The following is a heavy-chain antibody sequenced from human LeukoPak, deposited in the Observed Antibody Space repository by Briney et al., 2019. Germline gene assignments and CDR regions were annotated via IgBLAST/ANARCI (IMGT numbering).Heavy chain of an antibody. Sequence: GGSLRLSCAASGFTFSSYWMYWVRQVAGKGPVWVSRIKYDGSSTAYADSVKSRFTISRDNAKNTLYLQMNSLRAEDTAVYYCTTLYGGSLDYWGQGTLVTVSS. CDR3: TTLYGGSLDY. CDR2: IKYDGSST. D-gene: IGHD5-12*01. J-gene: IGHJ4*02. CDR1: GFTFSSYW. V-gene: IGHV3-74*01.